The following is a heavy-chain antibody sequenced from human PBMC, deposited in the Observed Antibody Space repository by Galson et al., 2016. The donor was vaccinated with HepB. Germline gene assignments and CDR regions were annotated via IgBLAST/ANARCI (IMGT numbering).Heavy chain of an antibody. V-gene: IGHV4-39*01. CDR3: AVLLVYVRV. Sequence: SETLSLTCTVSGGSVSSTDYYWGWIRQSPGMGLEWIASLFYGGHIYYNPSLRSRVRMSADTSKSQFSLELTSVTAADTAVYYCAVLLVYVRVWGQGTPVAVSS. CDR1: GGSVSSTDYY. D-gene: IGHD2-8*01. CDR2: LFYGGHI. J-gene: IGHJ4*02.